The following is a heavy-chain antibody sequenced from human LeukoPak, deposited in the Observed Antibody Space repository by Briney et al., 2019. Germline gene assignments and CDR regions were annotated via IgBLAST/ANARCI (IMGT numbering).Heavy chain of an antibody. J-gene: IGHJ4*02. Sequence: SETLSLTCTVSGGSISSYYWSWIRQPPGKGLEWIGYIYYSGSTNYNPSLKSRVTISVDTSKNQFSLKLSSVTAADTAVYYCARVPGYCSGGSCYAEVYYFDYWGQGTLVTVSS. CDR3: ARVPGYCSGGSCYAEVYYFDY. D-gene: IGHD2-15*01. V-gene: IGHV4-59*01. CDR2: IYYSGST. CDR1: GGSISSYY.